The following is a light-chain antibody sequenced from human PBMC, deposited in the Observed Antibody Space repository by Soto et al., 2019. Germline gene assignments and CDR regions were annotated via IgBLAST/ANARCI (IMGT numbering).Light chain of an antibody. CDR1: HSLGTP. CDR3: HQTYSSPRT. J-gene: IGKJ1*01. Sequence: DIQMTQSPSSLSASVGDRIIIACRASHSLGTPFHCSQQLPGRAPRLLIYTASNLHSGGPSRFTGSGSGTDFTLTIGNLQPEDFATYFCHQTYSSPRTFGPGTKVDIK. V-gene: IGKV1-39*01. CDR2: TAS.